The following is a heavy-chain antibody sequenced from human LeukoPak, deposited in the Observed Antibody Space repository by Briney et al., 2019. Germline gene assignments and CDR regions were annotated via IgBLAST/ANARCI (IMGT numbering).Heavy chain of an antibody. D-gene: IGHD1-26*01. CDR3: ARGIATITQDSFDV. V-gene: IGHV4-4*07. Sequence: PSETLSLTCTVSGGSISNYYWSWIRQSAGKGLEWIGRIHRSGSTNFNPSLRSRVTMSADTSKHQFSLWLTAVTAADTALYYCARGIATITQDSFDVWGLGTMVTVSS. CDR2: IHRSGST. J-gene: IGHJ3*01. CDR1: GGSISNYY.